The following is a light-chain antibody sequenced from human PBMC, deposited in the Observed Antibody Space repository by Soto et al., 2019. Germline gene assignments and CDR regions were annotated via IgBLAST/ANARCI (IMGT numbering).Light chain of an antibody. V-gene: IGKV3-11*01. J-gene: IGKJ5*01. CDR3: QQRNIWPPVT. Sequence: EVVLTQSPATLSLSPGEGATLSCRASQSIGNYLAWYQQKPGQAPRLLIYATSNRATGIPARFSDSGSGTDFTLTISSLEPEDSAIYYCQQRNIWPPVTFGQGTRLEIK. CDR2: ATS. CDR1: QSIGNY.